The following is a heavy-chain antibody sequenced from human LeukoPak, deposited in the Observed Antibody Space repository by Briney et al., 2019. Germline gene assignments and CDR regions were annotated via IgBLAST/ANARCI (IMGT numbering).Heavy chain of an antibody. V-gene: IGHV3-33*01. CDR2: IWYDGSNK. J-gene: IGHJ4*02. CDR3: AREYSGSYGGFDY. D-gene: IGHD1-26*01. Sequence: PGRSLRLSCAASGFTFSSYGMHWVRQAPGKGLEWVAVIWYDGSNKYYADSVKGRFTISRDNAKNSLYLQMNSLRAEDTAVYYCAREYSGSYGGFDYWGQGTLVTVSS. CDR1: GFTFSSYG.